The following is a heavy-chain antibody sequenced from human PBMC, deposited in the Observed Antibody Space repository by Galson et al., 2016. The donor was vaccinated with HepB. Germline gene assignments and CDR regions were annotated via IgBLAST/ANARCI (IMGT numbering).Heavy chain of an antibody. CDR1: GGSISSSNW. J-gene: IGHJ4*02. Sequence: ETLSLTCAVSGGSISSSNWWSWVRQPPGKGLEWIGEIYRSGSTNYNPSLKSRVTISVDKSKNQFSLKLSSVTAADSAVYYCARLGSGWYPNFDYWGQGTLVTVSS. CDR3: ARLGSGWYPNFDY. CDR2: IYRSGST. V-gene: IGHV4-4*02. D-gene: IGHD6-19*01.